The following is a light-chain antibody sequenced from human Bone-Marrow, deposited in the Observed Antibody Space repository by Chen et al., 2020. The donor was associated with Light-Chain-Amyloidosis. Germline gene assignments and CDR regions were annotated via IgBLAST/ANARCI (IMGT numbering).Light chain of an antibody. V-gene: IGLV2-14*01. Sequence: QSALTPLASGSGSPGQSPTTPCIGTSSDVGGYNYVSWYQQHPGKAPKLMIYEVSNRPSGVSNRFSGSKSGNTASLTISGLQAEDEADYYCSSYTSSSTRVFGGGTKLTVL. CDR3: SSYTSSSTRV. J-gene: IGLJ3*02. CDR2: EVS. CDR1: SSDVGGYNY.